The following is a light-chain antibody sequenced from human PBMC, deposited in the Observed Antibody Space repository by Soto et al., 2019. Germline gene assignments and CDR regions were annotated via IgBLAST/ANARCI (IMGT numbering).Light chain of an antibody. CDR1: SSDVGGYYS. J-gene: IGLJ1*01. Sequence: QSALTQPASVSGSPGQSITISCTGTSSDVGGYYSVSWYRQHPGKAPKLIIYGVTNRPSGVSDRFSASKSGNTASLTISGLQAEDEADYFCTSYSSSDIFYVFGSGTKVTAL. CDR3: TSYSSSDIFYV. CDR2: GVT. V-gene: IGLV2-14*01.